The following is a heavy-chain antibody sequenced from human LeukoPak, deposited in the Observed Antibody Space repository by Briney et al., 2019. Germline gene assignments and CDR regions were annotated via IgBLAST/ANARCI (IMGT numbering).Heavy chain of an antibody. CDR2: ISSSGST. CDR3: AREGRGSTPGY. J-gene: IGHJ4*02. V-gene: IGHV4-4*07. Sequence: SETLSITCTVSGGSIRSYYWSWVRQPAGKGLEWIGRISSSGSTDYNPSLKSRVTMSVDTSKNQFSLRLISVTAADTAVYYCAREGRGSTPGYWGQGTLVIVSS. D-gene: IGHD2-15*01. CDR1: GGSIRSYY.